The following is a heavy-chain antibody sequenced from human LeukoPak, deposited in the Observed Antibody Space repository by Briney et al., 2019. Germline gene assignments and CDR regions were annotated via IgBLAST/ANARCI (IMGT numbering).Heavy chain of an antibody. CDR3: ARDEEVDIVATNTFDY. J-gene: IGHJ4*02. Sequence: ASVKVSCEASGYTFTGYYMHWVRQAPGQGLEWMGWINPNSGGTNYAQKFQGRVTMTRDTSISTAYMELSRLRSDDTAVYYCARDEEVDIVATNTFDYWGQGTLVTVSS. CDR1: GYTFTGYY. CDR2: INPNSGGT. D-gene: IGHD5-12*01. V-gene: IGHV1-2*02.